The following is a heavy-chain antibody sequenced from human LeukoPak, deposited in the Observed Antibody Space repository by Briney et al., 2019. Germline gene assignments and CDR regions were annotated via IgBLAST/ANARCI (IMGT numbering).Heavy chain of an antibody. V-gene: IGHV1-69*06. Sequence: SVKVSCKASGGTFSSYAISWERQAPGQGLEWMGGIIPIFGTANYAQKFQGRLTITADKSTSTAYMELSSLRSEDTAVFYCASGRLDFGDHEAFDIWGQGTMVTVSS. J-gene: IGHJ3*02. D-gene: IGHD4-17*01. CDR1: GGTFSSYA. CDR2: IIPIFGTA. CDR3: ASGRLDFGDHEAFDI.